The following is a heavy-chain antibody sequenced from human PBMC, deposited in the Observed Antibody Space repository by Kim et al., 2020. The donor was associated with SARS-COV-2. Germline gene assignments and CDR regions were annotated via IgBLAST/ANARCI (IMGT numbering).Heavy chain of an antibody. CDR1: GFTFDDYG. CDR3: ARDRNDILTGYYTYYGMDV. Sequence: GGSLRLSCAASGFTFDDYGMSWVRQAPGKGLEWVSGINWNGGSTGYADSVKGRFTISRDNAKNSLYLQMNSLRAEDTALYYCARDRNDILTGYYTYYGMDVWGQGTTVTVSS. J-gene: IGHJ6*02. D-gene: IGHD3-9*01. V-gene: IGHV3-20*04. CDR2: INWNGGST.